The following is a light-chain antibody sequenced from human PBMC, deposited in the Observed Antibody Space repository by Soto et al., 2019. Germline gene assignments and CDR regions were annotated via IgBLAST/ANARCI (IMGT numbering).Light chain of an antibody. CDR2: WAS. J-gene: IGKJ1*01. V-gene: IGKV4-1*01. CDR3: KKYYSTPEWT. Sequence: DIVMTQSPDSLAVSLGERATINCKSSQSVLYSSNNKNYLAWYQQKPGQPPKLLIYWASTRESGVPDRFSGSGTGTNFPTTLGSLQAEDVAIYYCKKYYSTPEWTFGQGTKVEIK. CDR1: QSVLYSSNNKNY.